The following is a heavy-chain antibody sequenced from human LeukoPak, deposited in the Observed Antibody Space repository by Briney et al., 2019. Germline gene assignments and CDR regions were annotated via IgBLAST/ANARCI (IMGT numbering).Heavy chain of an antibody. CDR1: GFTFTSYW. D-gene: IGHD3-10*01. Sequence: GGSLRLSCAASGFTFTSYWMHWVRQAPGKGLVWVSRINSDGTGTNYADSVKGRFTISRDNAKNTLYLQMNSLRAEDTAVYYCARANASGSYDGLFLDYWGQGTLVTVSS. CDR2: INSDGTGT. J-gene: IGHJ4*02. CDR3: ARANASGSYDGLFLDY. V-gene: IGHV3-74*01.